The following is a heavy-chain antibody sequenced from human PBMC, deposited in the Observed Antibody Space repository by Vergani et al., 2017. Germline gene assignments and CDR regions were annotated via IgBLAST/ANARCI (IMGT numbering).Heavy chain of an antibody. CDR2: ISYDGSNK. CDR3: AKGLRSITIFGVVDGSYYYYGMDV. D-gene: IGHD3-3*01. Sequence: QVQLVESGGGVVQPGRSLRLSCAASGFTFSSYGMHWVRQAPGKGLEWVAVISYDGSNKYYADSVKGRFTISRDNSKNTLYLQMNSLRAEETAVYYCAKGLRSITIFGVVDGSYYYYGMDVWGQGTTVTVSS. J-gene: IGHJ6*02. V-gene: IGHV3-30*18. CDR1: GFTFSSYG.